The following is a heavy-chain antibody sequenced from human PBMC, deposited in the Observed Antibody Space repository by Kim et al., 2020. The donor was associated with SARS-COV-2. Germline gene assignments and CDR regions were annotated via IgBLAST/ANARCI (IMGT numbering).Heavy chain of an antibody. J-gene: IGHJ5*02. V-gene: IGHV3-74*01. D-gene: IGHD3-9*01. Sequence: TTYAESGKGRLTCSRDNAKNALYLHMNSLTAEDTAVYYCARDSRYTVDAWGQGTLVTVSS. CDR2: T. CDR3: ARDSRYTVDA.